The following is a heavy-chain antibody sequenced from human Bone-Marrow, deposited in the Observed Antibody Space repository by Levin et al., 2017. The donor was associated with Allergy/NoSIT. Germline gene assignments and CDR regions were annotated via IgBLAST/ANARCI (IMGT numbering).Heavy chain of an antibody. D-gene: IGHD3-16*01. CDR1: GFSISDHY. CDR3: AREAGYDYDAFDI. J-gene: IGHJ3*02. CDR2: ISSRARSM. Sequence: GGSLRLSCEASGFSISDHYMAWIRQAPGKGLEWVSSISSRARSMYYADSVKGRFTISRDNAKNLVSLQVNSLKHEDTAMYYCAREAGYDYDAFDIWGQGTMITVSS. V-gene: IGHV3-11*01.